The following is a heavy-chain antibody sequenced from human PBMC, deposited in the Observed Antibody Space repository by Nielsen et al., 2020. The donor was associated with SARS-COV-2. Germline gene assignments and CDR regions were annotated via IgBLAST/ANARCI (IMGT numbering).Heavy chain of an antibody. Sequence: WVRQAPGQGLEWMGWINPNSGGTNYAQKFQGWVTMTRDTSISTAYMELSRLRSDDTAVYYCARGLGYCSGGSCYGWFDPWGQGTLVTVSS. CDR2: INPNSGGT. D-gene: IGHD2-15*01. V-gene: IGHV1-2*04. CDR3: ARGLGYCSGGSCYGWFDP. J-gene: IGHJ5*02.